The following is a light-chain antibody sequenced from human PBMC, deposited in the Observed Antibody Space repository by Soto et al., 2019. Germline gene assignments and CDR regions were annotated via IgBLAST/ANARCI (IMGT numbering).Light chain of an antibody. CDR2: DAS. CDR3: QLQKYWAPPT. CDR1: QSVDMY. J-gene: IGKJ5*01. Sequence: ETVLTQSPATLSLSPGERATLSCRASQSVDMYLAWYQQKPGQAPRLLIYDASNRAPGIPARFSGSGSGTHFTIHISSLVPEDFALCYCQLQKYWAPPTFGQGTRLEIK. V-gene: IGKV3-11*01.